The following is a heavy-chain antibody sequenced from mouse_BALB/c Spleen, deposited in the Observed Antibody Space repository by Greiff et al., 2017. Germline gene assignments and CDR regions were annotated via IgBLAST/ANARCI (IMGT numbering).Heavy chain of an antibody. CDR3: ARRGGAYYRYDGYYFDY. CDR1: GFTFSSYA. Sequence: EVKLQESGGGLVKPGGSLKLSCAASGFTFSSYAMSWVRQTPEKRLEWVATISSGGSYTYYPDSVKGRFTISRDNAKNTLYLQMSSLRSEDTAMYYCARRGGAYYRYDGYYFDYWGQGTTLTVSS. CDR2: ISSGGSYT. D-gene: IGHD2-14*01. J-gene: IGHJ2*01. V-gene: IGHV5-9-3*01.